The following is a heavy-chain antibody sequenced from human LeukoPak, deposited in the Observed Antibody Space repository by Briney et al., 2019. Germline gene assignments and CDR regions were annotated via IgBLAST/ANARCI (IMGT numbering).Heavy chain of an antibody. CDR1: GGSVSSSSYY. Sequence: SETLSLTCTVSGGSVSSSSYYWGWIRQPPGKGLESIGIISYSGSTYYNPSLKSRVTISVDTSKNQFSLKFSSVTAADTAVYYCARGKDGSGNYYDYWGQGTLVTVSS. V-gene: IGHV4-39*07. CDR2: ISYSGST. D-gene: IGHD3-10*01. CDR3: ARGKDGSGNYYDY. J-gene: IGHJ4*02.